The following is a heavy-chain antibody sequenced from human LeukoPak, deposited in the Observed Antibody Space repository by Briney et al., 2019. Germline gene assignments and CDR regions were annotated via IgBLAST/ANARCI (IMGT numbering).Heavy chain of an antibody. CDR3: ARATWDPNYYYYMDV. J-gene: IGHJ6*03. V-gene: IGHV3-21*01. D-gene: IGHD1-26*01. CDR1: GFTFSSYS. Sequence: PGGSLRLSCAASGFTFSSYSMNWVRQAPGKGLEWVSSSSSSSSYIYYADSVKGRFTISRDNAKNSLFLQMNSLRAEDTAVYFCARATWDPNYYYYMDVWGKGTTVTISS. CDR2: SSSSSSYI.